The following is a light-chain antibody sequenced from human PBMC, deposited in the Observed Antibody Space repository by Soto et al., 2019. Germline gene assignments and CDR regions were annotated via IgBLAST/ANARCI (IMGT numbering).Light chain of an antibody. V-gene: IGKV3-15*01. CDR3: QQYNNWPCT. CDR2: GAS. J-gene: IGKJ1*01. Sequence: EIVMTQSPATLSVSPGERATLSCRASQSLDSNLAWYQQKPGQAPRLLIYGASTRATGIPARFSGSESGTEFTLTISSLQSEDFAVYYCQQYNNWPCTCGRGTKVEI. CDR1: QSLDSN.